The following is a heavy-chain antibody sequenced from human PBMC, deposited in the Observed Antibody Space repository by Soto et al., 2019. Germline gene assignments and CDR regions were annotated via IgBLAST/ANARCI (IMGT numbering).Heavy chain of an antibody. J-gene: IGHJ6*02. Sequence: GASVKVSCKASGYTFTGYYMHWVRQAPGQGLEWMGWINPNSGGTNYAQKFQGWVTMTRDTSISTAYMELSRLRSDDTAVYYCAREVGGSSPPIAARQARPMDVWGQGTTVTVSS. CDR1: GYTFTGYY. D-gene: IGHD6-6*01. V-gene: IGHV1-2*04. CDR3: AREVGGSSPPIAARQARPMDV. CDR2: INPNSGGT.